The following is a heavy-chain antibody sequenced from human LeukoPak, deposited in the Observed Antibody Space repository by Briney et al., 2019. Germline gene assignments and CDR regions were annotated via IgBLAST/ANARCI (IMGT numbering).Heavy chain of an antibody. Sequence: ASVKVSCKASGYTFTGYYMHWVRQAPGQGLEWMGWNNPNSGGTNYAQKFQGRVTMTRDTSISTAYMELSRLRSDDTAVYYCAGFGSNWGFRYFDLWGRGTLVTVSS. CDR3: AGFGSNWGFRYFDL. D-gene: IGHD7-27*01. J-gene: IGHJ2*01. CDR2: NNPNSGGT. CDR1: GYTFTGYY. V-gene: IGHV1-2*02.